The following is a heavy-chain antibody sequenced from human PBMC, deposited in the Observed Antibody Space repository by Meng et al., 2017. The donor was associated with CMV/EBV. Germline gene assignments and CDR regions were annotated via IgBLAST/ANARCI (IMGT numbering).Heavy chain of an antibody. D-gene: IGHD3-3*01. CDR3: ARDYEYYDFWSGYYTRGYYYYGMDV. Sequence: GESLKISCAASGFTFSNYGMNWVRQAPGKGLEWVSYISSSSSTIYYADSVKGRFTISRDNSKNTLYLQMNSLRAEDTAVYYCARDYEYYDFWSGYYTRGYYYYGMDVWGQGTTVTVSS. CDR1: GFTFSNYG. J-gene: IGHJ6*02. V-gene: IGHV3-48*01. CDR2: ISSSSSTI.